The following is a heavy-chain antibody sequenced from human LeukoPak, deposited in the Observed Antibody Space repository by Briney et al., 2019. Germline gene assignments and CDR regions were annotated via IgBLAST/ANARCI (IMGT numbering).Heavy chain of an antibody. J-gene: IGHJ3*01. CDR3: AKRMIRGVNHDAFNL. Sequence: PGGSLRLTCTVSGFTISTTLMDWVRQAPGKGLEWVSAVSGSGGSTYYADSVKGLFTISRDNSKNTLYLQMNSLRAEDTAVYYCAKRMIRGVNHDAFNLWGQGTMVTVSS. CDR2: VSGSGGST. V-gene: IGHV3-23*01. D-gene: IGHD3-10*01. CDR1: GFTISTTL.